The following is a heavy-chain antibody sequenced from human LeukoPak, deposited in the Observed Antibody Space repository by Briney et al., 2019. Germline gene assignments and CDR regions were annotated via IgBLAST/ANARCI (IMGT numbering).Heavy chain of an antibody. D-gene: IGHD6-19*01. Sequence: GGSLRLSCAASGFTVSSSYMSWVRQAPGKGLEWVSVIYSGGSTYYADSVKGRFTISRDDSKNTLYLQMNSLRAEDTAVYYCARVKAVTLDYWGQGTLVTVSS. CDR1: GFTVSSSY. CDR2: IYSGGST. V-gene: IGHV3-53*01. J-gene: IGHJ4*02. CDR3: ARVKAVTLDY.